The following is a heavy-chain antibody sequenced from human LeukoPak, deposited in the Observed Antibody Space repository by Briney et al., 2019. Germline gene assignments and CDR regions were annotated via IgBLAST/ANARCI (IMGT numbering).Heavy chain of an antibody. Sequence: GGPLRLSCAASGFTFSSYSMDWVRQAPGKGLEWVSYISTSSSKIYYADSVKGRFTISRDNAKNSLYLQMNSLRAEDTALYYCARHTPDLDYWGQGTLVTVSS. CDR2: ISTSSSKI. CDR1: GFTFSSYS. J-gene: IGHJ4*02. D-gene: IGHD1-14*01. V-gene: IGHV3-48*04. CDR3: ARHTPDLDY.